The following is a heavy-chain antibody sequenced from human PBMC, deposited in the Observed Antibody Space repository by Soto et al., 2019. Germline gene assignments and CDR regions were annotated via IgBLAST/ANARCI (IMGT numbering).Heavy chain of an antibody. CDR1: GYTFTSYG. J-gene: IGHJ5*02. V-gene: IGHV1-18*01. CDR2: ISAYNGNT. Sequence: ASVKVSCKASGYTFTSYGISWVRQAPGQGLEWMGWISAYNGNTNYAQKLQGRVTMTTDTSTSTAYMELRSLRFDDTAMYYCARHENCRGTTCSTGRWFDPWGQGTLVTVSS. D-gene: IGHD2-15*01. CDR3: ARHENCRGTTCSTGRWFDP.